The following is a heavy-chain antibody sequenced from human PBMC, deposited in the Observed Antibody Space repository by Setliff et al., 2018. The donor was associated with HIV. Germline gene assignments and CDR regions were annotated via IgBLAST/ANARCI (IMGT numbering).Heavy chain of an antibody. V-gene: IGHV3-48*03. J-gene: IGHJ4*02. CDR3: AKLAPSYSSGKDDF. CDR2: ISSSGSSV. Sequence: GGSLRLSCAASGFAFSSSEMNWVRQAPGKGLEWVSYISSSGSSVYYGDSGKGRFTISRDNAKNSLYLQMNSLRPEDTAIYYCAKLAPSYSSGKDDFWGQGTLVTVSS. CDR1: GFAFSSSE. D-gene: IGHD6-19*01.